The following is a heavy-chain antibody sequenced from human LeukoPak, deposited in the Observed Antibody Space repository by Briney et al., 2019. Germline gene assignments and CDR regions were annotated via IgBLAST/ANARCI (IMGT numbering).Heavy chain of an antibody. Sequence: ASVKVSCKASGYSFTGYAMNWVRQAPGQGLEWMGWVNTNTGNPTYAQGFTGRFVFSLDTSVTTAYLQISSLKTEDTAVYYCARALSIAAAAGGYWGQGTLVTVSS. J-gene: IGHJ4*02. CDR2: VNTNTGNP. V-gene: IGHV7-4-1*02. CDR1: GYSFTGYA. D-gene: IGHD6-13*01. CDR3: ARALSIAAAAGGY.